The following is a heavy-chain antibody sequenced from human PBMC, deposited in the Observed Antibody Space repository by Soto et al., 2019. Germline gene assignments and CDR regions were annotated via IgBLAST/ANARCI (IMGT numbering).Heavy chain of an antibody. Sequence: QVQLVQSGGEVKKPGASVKVSCKASGYIFTSHGVSWLRQVPGQGPEWMGWISPYSGDTKYAKKFQGRVTITTDTSTNAAYMELGSLRTDDTAVYYCAVRDFWSSSGMDVWGQGPTVTVS. D-gene: IGHD3-3*01. CDR1: GYIFTSHG. CDR3: AVRDFWSSSGMDV. J-gene: IGHJ6*02. CDR2: ISPYSGDT. V-gene: IGHV1-18*01.